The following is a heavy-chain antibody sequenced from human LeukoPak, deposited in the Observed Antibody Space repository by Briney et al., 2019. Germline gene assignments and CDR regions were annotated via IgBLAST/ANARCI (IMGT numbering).Heavy chain of an antibody. CDR2: IYYSGST. D-gene: IGHD2-2*01. CDR1: GGSISSGDYY. V-gene: IGHV4-30-4*01. CDR3: ARQGGYSSSPDF. J-gene: IGHJ4*02. Sequence: TPSETLSLTCTVSGGSISSGDYYWSWIRQPPGKGLEWIGYIYYSGSTYYNPSLKSRVTISVDTSKNQFSLKLSSVTAADTAVYYCARQGGYSSSPDFWGQGTLVTVSS.